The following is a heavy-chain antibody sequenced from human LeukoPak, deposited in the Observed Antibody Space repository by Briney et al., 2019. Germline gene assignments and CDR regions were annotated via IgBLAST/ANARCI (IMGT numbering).Heavy chain of an antibody. CDR1: GYTFTSYG. J-gene: IGHJ4*02. D-gene: IGHD4-17*01. Sequence: ASVKVSCKASGYTFTSYGLSWVRQAPGQGLEWMGWISVYRSKANYAQKFQGRITLTTDASTRTTFMELRSLRSDDTAVYYCARDNGDYNFDYWGQGTLVTVSS. V-gene: IGHV1-18*01. CDR3: ARDNGDYNFDY. CDR2: ISVYRSKA.